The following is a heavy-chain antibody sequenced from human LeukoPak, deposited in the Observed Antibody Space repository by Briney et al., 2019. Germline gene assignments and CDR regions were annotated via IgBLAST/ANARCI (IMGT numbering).Heavy chain of an antibody. J-gene: IGHJ4*02. D-gene: IGHD1-14*01. CDR2: IYYSGST. V-gene: IGHV4-59*11. CDR1: GGSISSHY. CDR3: ARSPPGGDFDY. Sequence: PSETLSLTCTVSGGSISSHYWSWIRQSPGKGLEWIGYIYYSGSTNYNPSLKSRVTISVDTSKNQFSLKLSSVTAADTAVYYCARSPPGGDFDYWGQGTLVTVSS.